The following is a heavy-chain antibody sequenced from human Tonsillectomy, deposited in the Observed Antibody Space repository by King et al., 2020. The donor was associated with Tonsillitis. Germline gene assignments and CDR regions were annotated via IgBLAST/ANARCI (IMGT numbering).Heavy chain of an antibody. CDR2: INYSGST. Sequence: VQLQQWGAGLLKPSETLSLTCAVYGGSFSGYYWSWIRQPPGKGLEWIGEINYSGSTNYNPSLKSRVTISVDTSKNQFSRKLSSVTAADTAVYYCARDYSNRYNWFDPWGQGALVTVSS. CDR1: GGSFSGYY. D-gene: IGHD4-11*01. J-gene: IGHJ5*02. V-gene: IGHV4-34*01. CDR3: ARDYSNRYNWFDP.